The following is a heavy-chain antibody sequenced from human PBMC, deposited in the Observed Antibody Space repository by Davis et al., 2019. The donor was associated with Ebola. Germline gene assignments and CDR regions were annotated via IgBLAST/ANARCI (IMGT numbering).Heavy chain of an antibody. Sequence: GESLKISCAASGFTVSSNYMRWVRQAPGKGLEWVAVIWYDGSNKYYADSVKGRFTISRDNSKNTLYLQMNGLRVEDTAVYYCAKNKMTSSGSYGADVWGQGTTVTVSS. J-gene: IGHJ6*02. V-gene: IGHV3-33*06. D-gene: IGHD4/OR15-4a*01. CDR1: GFTVSSNY. CDR2: IWYDGSNK. CDR3: AKNKMTSSGSYGADV.